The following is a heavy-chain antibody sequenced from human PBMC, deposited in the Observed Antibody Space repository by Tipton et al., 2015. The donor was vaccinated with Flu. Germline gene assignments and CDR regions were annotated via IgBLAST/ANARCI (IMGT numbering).Heavy chain of an antibody. D-gene: IGHD4-11*01. V-gene: IGHV4-4*09. CDR2: IYHNQYT. J-gene: IGHJ5*02. CDR3: ARRDYSNYVSEPKNWFDP. CDR1: GGFISSYY. Sequence: TLSLTCTVSGGFISSYYWNWIRQPPGKGLEWIGYIYHNQYTKYNPSLKSRVTISLDKSKNQFSLRLVSMTATDTAVYYCARRDYSNYVSEPKNWFDPWGQGILVTVSP.